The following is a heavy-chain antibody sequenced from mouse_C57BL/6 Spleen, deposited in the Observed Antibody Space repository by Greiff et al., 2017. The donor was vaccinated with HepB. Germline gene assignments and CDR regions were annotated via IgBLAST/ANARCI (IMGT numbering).Heavy chain of an antibody. CDR1: GYTFTSYW. CDR2: IDTSDSET. V-gene: IGHV1-52*01. D-gene: IGHD2-1*01. Sequence: QVQLQQSGAELVRPGSSVTLSCKASGYTFTSYWMNWVKQSPLQGLEWIGNIDTSDSETHYNQKFKDKATLTVDKSSSTAYMQLSSLTSEDSAVYYCALLRGGGFACWGEGTLVTVSA. CDR3: ALLRGGGFAC. J-gene: IGHJ3*01.